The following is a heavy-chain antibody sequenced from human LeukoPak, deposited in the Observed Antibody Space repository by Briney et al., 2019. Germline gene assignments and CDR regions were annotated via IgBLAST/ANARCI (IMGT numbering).Heavy chain of an antibody. CDR3: AREKDPLGVATIGDLDY. D-gene: IGHD5-12*01. V-gene: IGHV3-7*01. Sequence: GGSLRLSCAASGFTFSSYWMSWVRQAPGKGLEWVANIKQDGSEKYYVDSVKGRFTISRDNAKNSLYLQMNSLRAEDTAVYYCAREKDPLGVATIGDLDYWGQGTLVTVSS. J-gene: IGHJ4*02. CDR2: IKQDGSEK. CDR1: GFTFSSYW.